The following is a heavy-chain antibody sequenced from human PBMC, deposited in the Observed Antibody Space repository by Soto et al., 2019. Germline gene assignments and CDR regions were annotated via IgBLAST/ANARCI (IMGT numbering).Heavy chain of an antibody. J-gene: IGHJ4*02. Sequence: GGSLRLSCAASGFTFCSYAMSWVRQAPGKGLEWVSAISGSGDTTYYADSVKGRFTISRDNSKNTVYLQMNSLRAEDTGVYYCARDLVGATIWGQGTLVTVSS. D-gene: IGHD1-26*01. CDR1: GFTFCSYA. CDR2: ISGSGDTT. V-gene: IGHV3-23*01. CDR3: ARDLVGATI.